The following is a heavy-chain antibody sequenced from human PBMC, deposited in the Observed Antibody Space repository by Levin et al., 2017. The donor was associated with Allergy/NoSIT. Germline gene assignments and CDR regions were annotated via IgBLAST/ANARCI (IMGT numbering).Heavy chain of an antibody. Sequence: GGSLRLSCAASRFTFNDYYMSWIRQAPGKGLEWISYISGSSPYTNYADSVKGRFTISRDNAKNSLFLQMNSLRAEDTAVYYCARGVKFPRYYYYYGMDVWGQGTTVTVSS. CDR2: ISGSSPYT. J-gene: IGHJ6*02. CDR3: ARGVKFPRYYYYYGMDV. CDR1: RFTFNDYY. V-gene: IGHV3-11*05. D-gene: IGHD3-9*01.